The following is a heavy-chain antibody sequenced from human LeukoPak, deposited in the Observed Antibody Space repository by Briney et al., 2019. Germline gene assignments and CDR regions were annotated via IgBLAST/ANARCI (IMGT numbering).Heavy chain of an antibody. V-gene: IGHV4-34*01. D-gene: IGHD6-13*01. CDR2: INHSGST. CDR3: ARVSWWRCCLVY. Sequence: SETLSLTCAVYGGSFSGYYWSWIRQPPGKGLEWIGEINHSGSTNYNPSLKSRVTISVDTSKNQFSLKLSSVTAADTAVYYCARVSWWRCCLVYWGQGTLVTVSS. CDR1: GGSFSGYY. J-gene: IGHJ4*02.